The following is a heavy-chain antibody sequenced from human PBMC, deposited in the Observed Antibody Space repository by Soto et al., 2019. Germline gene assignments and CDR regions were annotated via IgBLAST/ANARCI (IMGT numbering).Heavy chain of an antibody. J-gene: IGHJ4*02. CDR1: GGSFSGYY. CDR2: INHSGST. CDR3: ARGRNLIVVVRPTYFDY. Sequence: QVQLQQWGAGLLKPSETLSLTCAVYGGSFSGYYWSWIRQPPGKGLEWIGEINHSGSTNYNPSLRSRVPRSVDTSQSQFSLKLSSVTAADTAVYYCARGRNLIVVVRPTYFDYCGQGTLVTVSS. D-gene: IGHD3-22*01. V-gene: IGHV4-34*01.